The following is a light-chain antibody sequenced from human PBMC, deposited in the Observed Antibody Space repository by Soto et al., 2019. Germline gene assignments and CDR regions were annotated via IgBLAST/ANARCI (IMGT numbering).Light chain of an antibody. V-gene: IGKV3-15*01. CDR2: GAS. CDR3: QQYNNWPPWT. Sequence: EIVMTQSPATLSVSPGERATLSCRASQSVSSNLAWYQQKPGQAPRLLIFGASTRATGIPARFSGSGSGTDFTLTISSLEPEDFAVYYCQQYNNWPPWTFGQGTKVDI. J-gene: IGKJ1*01. CDR1: QSVSSN.